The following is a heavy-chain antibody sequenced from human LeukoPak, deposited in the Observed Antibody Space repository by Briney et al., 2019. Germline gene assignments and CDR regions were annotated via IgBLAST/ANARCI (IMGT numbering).Heavy chain of an antibody. CDR3: ARDLSTVVTPAAPNFDY. J-gene: IGHJ4*02. Sequence: GASVKVSCKASGYTFTSYGISWVRQAPGQGLEWMGWISAYNGNTNYAQKFQGRVTMTTDTSTSTAYMELRSLRSDDTALYYCARDLSTVVTPAAPNFDYWGQGTLVTVSS. CDR2: ISAYNGNT. D-gene: IGHD4-23*01. CDR1: GYTFTSYG. V-gene: IGHV1-18*01.